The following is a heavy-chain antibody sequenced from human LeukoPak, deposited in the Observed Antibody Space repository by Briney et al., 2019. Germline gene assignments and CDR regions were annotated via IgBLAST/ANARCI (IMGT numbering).Heavy chain of an antibody. Sequence: ASVKVSCKASGGTFSSYAISWVRQAPGQGLEWMGGIIPIFGTANYAQKFQGRVTITTDESTSPAYMELSSLRSEDTAVYYCARESRNGGFYDYWGQGTLVTVSS. V-gene: IGHV1-69*05. CDR1: GGTFSSYA. CDR2: IIPIFGTA. J-gene: IGHJ4*02. D-gene: IGHD1-14*01. CDR3: ARESRNGGFYDY.